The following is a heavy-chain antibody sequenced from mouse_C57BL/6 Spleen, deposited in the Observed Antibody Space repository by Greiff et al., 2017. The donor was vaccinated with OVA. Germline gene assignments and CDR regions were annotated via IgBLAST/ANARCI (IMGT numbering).Heavy chain of an antibody. CDR3: ARNDPAGYYYAMDY. CDR2: IYPGSGNT. D-gene: IGHD2-12*01. V-gene: IGHV1-76*01. J-gene: IGHJ4*01. Sequence: QVQLQQSGAELVRPGASVKLSCKASGYTFTDYYINWVKQRPGQGLEWIARIYPGSGNTYYNEKFKGKATLTAEKSSSTAYMQLSSLTSEDSAVYFCARNDPAGYYYAMDYWGQGTSVTVSS. CDR1: GYTFTDYY.